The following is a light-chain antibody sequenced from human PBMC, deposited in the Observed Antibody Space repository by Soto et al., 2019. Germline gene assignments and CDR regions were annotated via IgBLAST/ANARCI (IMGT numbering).Light chain of an antibody. CDR2: GTS. Sequence: EIVMTQSPATLSVSPGERATLSCRASQSVSSNLAWYQQKPGQAPRLLIYGTSTRATGIPARFSGSGSGTEFTLTISSLQSEDVATYYCQEYHSPPFTFGPGTKVEIK. CDR1: QSVSSN. V-gene: IGKV3-15*01. CDR3: QEYHSPPFT. J-gene: IGKJ3*01.